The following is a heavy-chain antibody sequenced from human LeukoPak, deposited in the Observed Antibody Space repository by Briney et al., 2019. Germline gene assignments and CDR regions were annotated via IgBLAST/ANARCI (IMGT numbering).Heavy chain of an antibody. V-gene: IGHV3-33*01. CDR3: ARESPWLDY. CDR2: IWYDGSNK. CDR1: GFTFSSYG. Sequence: PGGSLRLSCAASGFTFSSYGMHWARQAPGKGLEWVAVIWYDGSNKYYGDSVKGRFTISRDNSKNTLYLQMNSLRAEDTAVYYCARESPWLDYWGQGTLVTVSS. D-gene: IGHD3-9*01. J-gene: IGHJ4*02.